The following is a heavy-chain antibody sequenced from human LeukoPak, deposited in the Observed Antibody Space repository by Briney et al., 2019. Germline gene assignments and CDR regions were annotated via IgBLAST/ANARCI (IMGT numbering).Heavy chain of an antibody. CDR3: AKSRGIYCRSSSCSFDY. V-gene: IGHV3-23*01. CDR2: VSASGTNS. D-gene: IGHD2-2*01. CDR1: GFTFSNYA. J-gene: IGHJ4*02. Sequence: GGSLRLSCAASGFTFSNYAVSWVRQAPGKGLEWVSTVSASGTNSYYADSVKGRFTISRDNSKNTLYLQMNILRAQDTAVCFCAKSRGIYCRSSSCSFDYWGQGILVTVSS.